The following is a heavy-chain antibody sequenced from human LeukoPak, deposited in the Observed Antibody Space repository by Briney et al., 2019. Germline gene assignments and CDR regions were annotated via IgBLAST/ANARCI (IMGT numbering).Heavy chain of an antibody. CDR3: AHSITTVYCSSTSCYRNWFDP. CDR2: IYWNDDK. J-gene: IGHJ5*02. Sequence: SGPTLVKPTQTLTLTCTFSGFSLSTSGVGAGWIRPPPGKALEWLALIYWNDDKRYSPSLKSRLTITKDTSKNQVVLTMTNMDPVDTATYYCAHSITTVYCSSTSCYRNWFDPWGQGTLVTVSS. D-gene: IGHD2-2*02. CDR1: GFSLSTSGVG. V-gene: IGHV2-5*01.